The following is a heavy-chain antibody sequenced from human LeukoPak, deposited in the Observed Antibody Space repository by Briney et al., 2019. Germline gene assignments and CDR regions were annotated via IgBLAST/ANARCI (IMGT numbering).Heavy chain of an antibody. CDR2: INTNTGNP. Sequence: ASVKVSCKASGYTFTSYAMNWVRQAPGQGLEWMGWINTNTGNPTYAQGFTGRFVFSLDTSVSTAYLQISSLKAEDTAVYYCARSHRRIAAAGKGSFDPWGQGTLVTVSS. D-gene: IGHD6-13*01. V-gene: IGHV7-4-1*02. J-gene: IGHJ5*02. CDR3: ARSHRRIAAAGKGSFDP. CDR1: GYTFTSYA.